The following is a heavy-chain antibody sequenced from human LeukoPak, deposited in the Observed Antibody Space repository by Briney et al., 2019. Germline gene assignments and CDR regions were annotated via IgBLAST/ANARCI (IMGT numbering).Heavy chain of an antibody. CDR1: GFTFNRRG. CDR3: ARDPDYYDSSGYYTKAFDI. V-gene: IGHV3-30*02. CDR2: IRYDGGET. D-gene: IGHD3-22*01. J-gene: IGHJ3*02. Sequence: GGSLRLSCAASGFTFNRRGMHWVRQAPGKGLEWVAFIRYDGGETFYADSVKGRFTISRDNAKNSLYLQMNSLRAEDTAVYYCARDPDYYDSSGYYTKAFDIWGQGTMVTVSS.